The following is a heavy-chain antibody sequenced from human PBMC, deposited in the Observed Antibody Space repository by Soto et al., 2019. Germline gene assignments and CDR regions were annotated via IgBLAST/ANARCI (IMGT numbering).Heavy chain of an antibody. Sequence: EVQLVESGGGLVQPGGSLRLSCAASGFTFSSYWMSWVRQAPGKGLEWVANIKQDGSEKYYVDSVKGRFTISRDNAKNSLYLQMNSLRAEDTAMYYCASTRHSYGEPGPFDYWGQGTLVTVSS. V-gene: IGHV3-7*03. CDR2: IKQDGSEK. CDR3: ASTRHSYGEPGPFDY. CDR1: GFTFSSYW. D-gene: IGHD5-18*01. J-gene: IGHJ4*02.